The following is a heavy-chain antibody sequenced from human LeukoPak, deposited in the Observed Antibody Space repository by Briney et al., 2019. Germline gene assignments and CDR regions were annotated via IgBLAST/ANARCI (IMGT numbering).Heavy chain of an antibody. Sequence: PSETLSLTCTVSGGSISSYYWTWIRQPAGKGLEWIGRIYSSGSTNYNPSLKSRVIMSVDKSQNQFSLKLSSVTAADTAVYHCARARDYYDSSSYPNWFDPWGQGTLVTVSS. CDR1: GGSISSYY. D-gene: IGHD3-22*01. V-gene: IGHV4-4*07. CDR2: IYSSGST. CDR3: ARARDYYDSSSYPNWFDP. J-gene: IGHJ5*02.